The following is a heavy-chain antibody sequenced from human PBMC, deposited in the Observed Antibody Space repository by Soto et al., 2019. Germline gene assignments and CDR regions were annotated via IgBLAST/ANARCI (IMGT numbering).Heavy chain of an antibody. CDR1: GFPFSSYA. J-gene: IGHJ4*02. CDR3: AKVVFSSGWLQSYSDY. Sequence: GGSLRLSCAASGFPFSSYAMNWVRQAPGKGLAWVATISGSGGSTSYADSVKGRFTISRDNSKNTLYLQMNSLRAEDTALYFCAKVVFSSGWLQSYSDYWGQGTLVTVSS. D-gene: IGHD6-13*01. CDR2: ISGSGGST. V-gene: IGHV3-23*01.